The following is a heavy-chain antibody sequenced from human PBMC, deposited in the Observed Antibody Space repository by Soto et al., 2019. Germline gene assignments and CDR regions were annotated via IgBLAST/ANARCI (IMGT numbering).Heavy chain of an antibody. V-gene: IGHV4-31*03. CDR2: IYYSGST. Sequence: QVQLQESGPGLVKPSQTLSLTCTVSGGSISSGGYYWSWIRQHPGKGLEWIGYIYYSGSTYYNPSLKSRVTISVDTSKTQFSRKLSSVTAADTAVYYCARADDSSGPAYDYWGQGTLVTVSS. CDR3: ARADDSSGPAYDY. D-gene: IGHD3-22*01. CDR1: GGSISSGGYY. J-gene: IGHJ4*02.